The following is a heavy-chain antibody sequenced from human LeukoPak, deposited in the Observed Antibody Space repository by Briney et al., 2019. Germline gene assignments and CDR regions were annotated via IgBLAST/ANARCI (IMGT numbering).Heavy chain of an antibody. Sequence: SGTLSLTCAVSGGSIISSDWWSWVRQSPEKGLEWIGDVYHSGSTNYNPSVKSRVTISVDKSRNQFSLRLSSVTAADTAVYYCVSRRPWFDPWGRGALVTVSS. V-gene: IGHV4-4*02. J-gene: IGHJ5*02. CDR3: VSRRPWFDP. D-gene: IGHD1-1*01. CDR2: VYHSGST. CDR1: GGSIISSDW.